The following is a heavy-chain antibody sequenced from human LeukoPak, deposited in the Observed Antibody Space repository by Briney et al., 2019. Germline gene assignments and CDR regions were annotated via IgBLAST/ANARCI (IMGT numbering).Heavy chain of an antibody. D-gene: IGHD3-10*01. J-gene: IGHJ4*02. CDR1: GYTFTSYG. CDR3: ARDPSFLTMVREFFDY. CDR2: IGAYNGNT. Sequence: ASVKVSCKASGYTFTSYGISWVRQAPGQGLEWMGWIGAYNGNTNYAQKLQGRVTMTTDTSTSTAYMELRSLRSDDTAVYYCARDPSFLTMVREFFDYWGQGTLVTVSS. V-gene: IGHV1-18*01.